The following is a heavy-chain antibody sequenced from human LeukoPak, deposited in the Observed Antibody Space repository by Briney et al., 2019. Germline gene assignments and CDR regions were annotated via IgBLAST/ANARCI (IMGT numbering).Heavy chain of an antibody. CDR2: IYHSGST. D-gene: IGHD3-22*01. Sequence: SETLSLTCTVSGYSISSGYYWGWIRQPPGKGLEWIGSIYHSGSTYYNPSLKSRVTISVDTSKNHFSLKLSSVTAADTAVYYCARRDYYDSSGPFDYWGQGTLVTVSS. J-gene: IGHJ4*02. V-gene: IGHV4-38-2*02. CDR1: GYSISSGYY. CDR3: ARRDYYDSSGPFDY.